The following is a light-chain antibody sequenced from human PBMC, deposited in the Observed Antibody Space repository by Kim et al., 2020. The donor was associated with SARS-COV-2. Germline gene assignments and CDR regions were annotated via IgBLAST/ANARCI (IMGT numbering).Light chain of an antibody. Sequence: LSWPPGERATLSCRASQSVSSYLAWYQHKPGQAPGLLCYDASSRATGIPARFRGSGSGTDFSLPISSRGPEEVAVYYGQQRSTWYAFGQGTKLEI. CDR2: DAS. CDR1: QSVSSY. V-gene: IGKV3-11*01. CDR3: QQRSTWYA. J-gene: IGKJ2*01.